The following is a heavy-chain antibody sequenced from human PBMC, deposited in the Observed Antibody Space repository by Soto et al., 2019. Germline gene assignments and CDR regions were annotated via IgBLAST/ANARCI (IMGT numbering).Heavy chain of an antibody. CDR1: GGTFSSYA. J-gene: IGHJ6*02. CDR3: AKYSNPLYYGMDV. D-gene: IGHD4-4*01. V-gene: IGHV1-69*13. Sequence: SVKVSCKASGGTFSSYAISWVRQAPGQGLEWMGGIIPIFGTANYAQKFQGRVTITADESTSTAYMELSSLRSEDTAVYYCAKYSNPLYYGMDVWGQGTTVTVSS. CDR2: IIPIFGTA.